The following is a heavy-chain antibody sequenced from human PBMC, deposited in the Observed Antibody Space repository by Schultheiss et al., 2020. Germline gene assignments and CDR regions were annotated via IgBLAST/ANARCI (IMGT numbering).Heavy chain of an antibody. CDR3: ASPALYYYYGMDV. CDR1: GGSISSSSYY. Sequence: SETLSLTCTVSGGSISSSSYYWGWIRQPPGKGLEWIGSIYYSGSTYYNPSLKSRVTISVDTSKNQFSLKLSSVTAADTAVYYCASPALYYYYGMDVWGQGTTVTVYS. V-gene: IGHV4-39*01. J-gene: IGHJ6*02. CDR2: IYYSGST.